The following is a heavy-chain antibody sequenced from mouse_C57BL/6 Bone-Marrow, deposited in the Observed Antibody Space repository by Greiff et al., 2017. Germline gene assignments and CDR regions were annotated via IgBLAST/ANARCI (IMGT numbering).Heavy chain of an antibody. V-gene: IGHV1-54*01. CDR2: INPGSGGT. J-gene: IGHJ2*01. CDR3: ERRVYYGSSYNFDY. CDR1: GYAFTNYL. D-gene: IGHD1-1*01. Sequence: VQLQQSGAELVRPGTSVKVSCKASGYAFTNYLIEWVKQRPGQGLEWIGVINPGSGGTNYNEKFKGKATLTADKSSSTAYMQLSSLTSEDSAVYFCERRVYYGSSYNFDYWGQGTTLTVSS.